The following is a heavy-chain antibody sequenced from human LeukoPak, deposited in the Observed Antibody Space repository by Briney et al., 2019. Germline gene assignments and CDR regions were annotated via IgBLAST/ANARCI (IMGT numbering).Heavy chain of an antibody. CDR3: ARVRRAYYDSSGYYFDY. D-gene: IGHD3-22*01. Sequence: SETLFLTCTVSGGSVNSDYYYWTWIRQPPGKGLEWIGYIYYSGSTYYNPSLKSRLTISVDTSKNQFSLKLSSVTAADTAVYYCARVRRAYYDSSGYYFDYWGQGTLVTVSS. CDR1: GGSVNSDYYY. CDR2: IYYSGST. V-gene: IGHV4-30-4*02. J-gene: IGHJ4*02.